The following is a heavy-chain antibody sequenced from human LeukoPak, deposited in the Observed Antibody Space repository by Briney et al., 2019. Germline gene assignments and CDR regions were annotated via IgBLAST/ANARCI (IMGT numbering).Heavy chain of an antibody. J-gene: IGHJ6*02. CDR2: ISSSGSTI. Sequence: GGSLRLYCAASGFTFSSYEMNWVRQAPGQGLEWVSYISSSGSTIYYADSVKGRFTISRDNAKNSLYLQMNSLRAEDTAVYYCARDLLPRMYSSSWPPSYYYYGMDVWGQGTTVTVSS. CDR3: ARDLLPRMYSSSWPPSYYYYGMDV. V-gene: IGHV3-48*03. CDR1: GFTFSSYE. D-gene: IGHD6-13*01.